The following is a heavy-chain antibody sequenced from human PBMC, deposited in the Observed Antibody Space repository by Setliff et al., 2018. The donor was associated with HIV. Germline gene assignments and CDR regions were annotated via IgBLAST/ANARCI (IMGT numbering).Heavy chain of an antibody. CDR3: ARGQDILEPSGPFDY. D-gene: IGHD2-15*01. CDR1: GGSFSSSTYS. CDR2: IHSSGTT. J-gene: IGHJ4*02. V-gene: IGHV4-39*01. Sequence: PSETLSLTCTVSGGSFSSSTYSWGWIRQPPGMGLEWIGSIHSSGTTYYNPSLKSRVAITVDTSRSQFSLKLRSVTAADTAVYYCARGQDILEPSGPFDYWGQGTLVTVSS.